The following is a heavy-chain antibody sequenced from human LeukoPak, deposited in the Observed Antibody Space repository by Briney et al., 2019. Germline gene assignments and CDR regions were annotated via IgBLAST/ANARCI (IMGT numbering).Heavy chain of an antibody. CDR2: ISYDGSNK. D-gene: IGHD5-12*01. CDR3: AKGLEWIRSIYGMDV. CDR1: GFTFSSHG. Sequence: GGSLRLSCAASGFTFSSHGMHWVRQAPGKGLEWVAVISYDGSNKYYADSVKGRFTISRDNPKNTLYLQMNSLRAEDTAVYYCAKGLEWIRSIYGMDVWGQGTTVTVSS. J-gene: IGHJ6*02. V-gene: IGHV3-30*18.